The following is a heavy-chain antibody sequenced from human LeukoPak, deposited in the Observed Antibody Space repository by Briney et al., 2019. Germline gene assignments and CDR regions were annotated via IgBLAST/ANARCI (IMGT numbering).Heavy chain of an antibody. J-gene: IGHJ4*02. CDR1: GFTFSSSA. Sequence: GGSLRLSCAASGFTFSSSAMSWVRQAPGKGLEWVSTISGSGGSTYYADSVKGRFTISRDNSKITLYLQMNSLRAEDTAVYYCAKDRLSNGDPAAYRGQGTLVTVSS. D-gene: IGHD4-17*01. CDR3: AKDRLSNGDPAAY. CDR2: ISGSGGST. V-gene: IGHV3-23*01.